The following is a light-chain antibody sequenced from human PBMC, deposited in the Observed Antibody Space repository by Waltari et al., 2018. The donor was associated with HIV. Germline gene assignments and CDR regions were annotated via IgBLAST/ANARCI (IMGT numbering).Light chain of an antibody. J-gene: IGLJ2*01. Sequence: QSVLTHPPSASGTPGQRVTISCSGSSPTLGRNFVSWYKQRPGTAPNLLIDRNNQRPSGVPDRFSGSKSGTSASLAISRLRSEDEADYYCAAWDDSLSGPVVFGGGTKLTVL. CDR1: SPTLGRNF. CDR2: RNN. CDR3: AAWDDSLSGPVV. V-gene: IGLV1-47*01.